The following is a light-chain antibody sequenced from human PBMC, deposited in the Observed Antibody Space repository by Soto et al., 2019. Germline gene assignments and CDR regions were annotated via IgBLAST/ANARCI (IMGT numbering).Light chain of an antibody. J-gene: IGKJ4*01. CDR2: AAS. Sequence: EIVLTQSPGTLSLSPGERATLSCRASQSVTSSYLAWYQQKPGQAPRLLIYAASSRATGIPDRFSGSGSGTDFTLTISRLEPGDFAVYYCQQYGYSATFGGGTKVDIK. CDR3: QQYGYSAT. CDR1: QSVTSSY. V-gene: IGKV3-20*01.